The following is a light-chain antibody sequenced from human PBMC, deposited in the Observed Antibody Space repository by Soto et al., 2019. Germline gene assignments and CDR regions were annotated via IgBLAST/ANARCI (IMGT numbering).Light chain of an antibody. CDR2: DAS. CDR1: QSVSSY. CDR3: QQRSNWPIT. Sequence: EIVMTQSPASLSVSPGERATLSCRASQSVSSYLAWYQQKPGQAPRLLIYDASNRATGIPARFSGSGSGTDFTLTIGSLESEDFAVYYCQQRSNWPITFGQGTRLEIK. V-gene: IGKV3-11*01. J-gene: IGKJ5*01.